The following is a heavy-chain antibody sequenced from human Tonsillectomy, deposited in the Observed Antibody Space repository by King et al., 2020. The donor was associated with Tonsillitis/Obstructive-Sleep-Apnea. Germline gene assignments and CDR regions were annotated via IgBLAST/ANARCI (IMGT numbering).Heavy chain of an antibody. CDR3: ARHRSVGWGSASYSGLYYYGMDV. CDR2: IDPSDSYP. V-gene: IGHV5-10-1*03. CDR1: GYRFTSYW. Sequence: VQLVESGAEVKKPGESLRISCKGSGYRFTSYWISWVRQMPGKGLEWMGRIDPSDSYPNFSPSFQGHVSFSADKSISTAYLQWSSLKASDTAMYYCARHRSVGWGSASYSGLYYYGMDVWGQGTTVTVSS. D-gene: IGHD3-10*01. J-gene: IGHJ6*02.